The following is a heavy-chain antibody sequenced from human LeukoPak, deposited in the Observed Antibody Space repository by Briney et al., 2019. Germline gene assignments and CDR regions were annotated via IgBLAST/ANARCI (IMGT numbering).Heavy chain of an antibody. J-gene: IGHJ3*02. V-gene: IGHV3-21*01. D-gene: IGHD7-27*01. Sequence: GGSLRLSCAASGFTFSSYSMNWVRQAPGKGLEWVSSISSSSSYIHYADSVKGRFTISRDNAKNSLYLQMNSLRAEDTAVYYCARLLLGIYAFDIWGQGTMVTVSS. CDR2: ISSSSSYI. CDR3: ARLLLGIYAFDI. CDR1: GFTFSSYS.